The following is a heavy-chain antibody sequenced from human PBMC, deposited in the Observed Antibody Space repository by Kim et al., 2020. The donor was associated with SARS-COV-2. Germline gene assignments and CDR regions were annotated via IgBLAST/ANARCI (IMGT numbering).Heavy chain of an antibody. CDR3: ARPSRGGAYDDS. J-gene: IGHJ4*02. Sequence: GGSLRLSCTASGFTFSNFWMKWMRQAPGKGLEWVADINEDGSVFYYVGSVEGRFTVSRDNDKNSLYLQMNSLRAEDTAVYYCARPSRGGAYDDSWGQGTL. CDR2: INEDGSVF. D-gene: IGHD3-10*01. CDR1: GFTFSNFW. V-gene: IGHV3-7*01.